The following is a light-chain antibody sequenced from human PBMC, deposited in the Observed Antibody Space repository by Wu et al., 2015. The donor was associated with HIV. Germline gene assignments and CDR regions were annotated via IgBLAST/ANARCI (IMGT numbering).Light chain of an antibody. Sequence: DIQMTQSPSTLSASVGDRVTITCRASQSVRNWLAWYQQKSGKAPRLLIYKASDLESGVPSRFSGSGSGTEFTLTISSLQPDDFATYYCQQYNSPPWTFGQGTKVE. J-gene: IGKJ1*01. CDR3: QQYNSPPWT. V-gene: IGKV1-5*03. CDR2: KAS. CDR1: QSVRNW.